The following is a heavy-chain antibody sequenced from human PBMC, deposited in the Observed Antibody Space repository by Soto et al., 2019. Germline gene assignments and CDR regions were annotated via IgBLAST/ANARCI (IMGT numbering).Heavy chain of an antibody. CDR1: GGSIRDDRYY. Sequence: PSETLSLTCTVSGGSIRDDRYYWGWIRQPPGKGLEWIGSIYYSGTSSYNPSLKSRVTMSVDTSKKQLSLRLSSVTAADTAVYYCARSPYYYDSSNYYGYWGQGTLVTVS. V-gene: IGHV4-39*01. J-gene: IGHJ4*02. CDR3: ARSPYYYDSSNYYGY. D-gene: IGHD3-22*01. CDR2: IYYSGTS.